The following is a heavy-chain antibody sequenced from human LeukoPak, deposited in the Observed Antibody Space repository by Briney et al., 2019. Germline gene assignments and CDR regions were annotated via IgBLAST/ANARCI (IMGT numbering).Heavy chain of an antibody. CDR2: INHSGST. J-gene: IGHJ4*02. V-gene: IGHV4-34*01. D-gene: IGHD3-10*01. CDR1: GGSFSGYY. Sequence: SETLSLTCAVYGGSFSGYYWSWIRQPPGKGLEWIGEINHSGSTNYNPSLKSRVTISVDTSKNQFSLKLSSVTAADTAVHYCARGSILWFGELSYFDYWGQGTLVTVSS. CDR3: ARGSILWFGELSYFDY.